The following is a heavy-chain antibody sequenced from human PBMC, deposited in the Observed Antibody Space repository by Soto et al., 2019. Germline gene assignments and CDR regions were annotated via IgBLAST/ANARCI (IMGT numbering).Heavy chain of an antibody. CDR2: INPTGGST. J-gene: IGHJ6*02. Sequence: GSVEVSCKGSGYTFTSYYMHWGRQAPGQGGEWVGIINPTGGSTSYEKKFQGRVTMTRDTSTSTVYMELSSLRSEDTAVYYCARELNYDILTGYPTPLYYYYGMDVWGQGTTGTVSS. CDR3: ARELNYDILTGYPTPLYYYYGMDV. V-gene: IGHV1-46*01. CDR1: GYTFTSYY. D-gene: IGHD3-9*01.